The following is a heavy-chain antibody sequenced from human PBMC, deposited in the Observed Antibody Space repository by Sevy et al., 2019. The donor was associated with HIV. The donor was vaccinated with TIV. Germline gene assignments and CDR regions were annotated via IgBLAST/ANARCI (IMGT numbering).Heavy chain of an antibody. D-gene: IGHD4-4*01. CDR1: GGTFSNYA. J-gene: IGHJ4*02. CDR3: ARTPLLSIPGTTDVYFDN. V-gene: IGHV1-69*13. Sequence: ASVKVSCKASGGTFSNYALSWVRQAPGQGLEWMGGIIPIFGTTNFAQTFQGRVTITADESRSTAYMELSSLNSADTAVYYCARTPLLSIPGTTDVYFDNWGQGTLVTVSS. CDR2: IIPIFGTT.